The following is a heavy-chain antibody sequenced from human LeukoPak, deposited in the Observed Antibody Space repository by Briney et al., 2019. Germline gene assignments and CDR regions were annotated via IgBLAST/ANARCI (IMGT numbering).Heavy chain of an antibody. D-gene: IGHD6-13*01. CDR1: GGSFSGYY. J-gene: IGHJ6*03. Sequence: SETLSLTCAVYGGSFSGYYWSWIRQPPGKGLEWIGEINHSGSTNYNPSLKSRVTISVDTSKNQFSLKLSSVTAADTAVYYCARVEQQLGYYYYMDVWGKGTTVTVSS. V-gene: IGHV4-34*01. CDR2: INHSGST. CDR3: ARVEQQLGYYYYMDV.